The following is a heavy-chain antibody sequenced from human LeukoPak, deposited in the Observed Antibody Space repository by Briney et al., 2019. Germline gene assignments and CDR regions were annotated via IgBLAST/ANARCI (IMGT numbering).Heavy chain of an antibody. Sequence: SETLSLTCAVSGGSFSDYYWNWIRQPPGKGLEWIGEINHSGSTNYNPSLKSRVTISVDTSKNQFSLKLSSVTAADTAVYYCAREGDILTGTSNWFDPWGQGTLVTVSS. D-gene: IGHD3-9*01. CDR1: GGSFSDYY. CDR2: INHSGST. V-gene: IGHV4-34*01. J-gene: IGHJ5*02. CDR3: AREGDILTGTSNWFDP.